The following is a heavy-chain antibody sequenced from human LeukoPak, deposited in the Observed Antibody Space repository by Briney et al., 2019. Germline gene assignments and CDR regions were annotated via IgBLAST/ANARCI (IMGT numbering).Heavy chain of an antibody. CDR3: ARDRGSLYSYGMDV. CDR2: ISSSSSYI. CDR1: GFTFSSYS. Sequence: PGGSLRLSCAASGFTFSSYSMNWVRQAPGKGLEWVSSISSSSSYIYYADSVKGRFTISRDNAKNSLFLQMNSLRAEDTAVYYCARDRGSLYSYGMDVWGQGTTVTVSS. D-gene: IGHD3-10*01. V-gene: IGHV3-21*01. J-gene: IGHJ6*02.